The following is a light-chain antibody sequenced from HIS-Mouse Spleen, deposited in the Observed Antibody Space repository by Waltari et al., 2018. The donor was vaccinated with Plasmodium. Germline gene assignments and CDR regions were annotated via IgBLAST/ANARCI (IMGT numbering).Light chain of an antibody. J-gene: IGLJ3*02. V-gene: IGLV3-10*01. CDR2: DDS. Sequence: SYELTQPPSVSVSPGQTARITCSGDALPKKYAYWYQQKSGQAPVLGICDDSKRPSGIPERFSGSSSGTMATLTISGAQVEDEADYYCYSTDSSGNHRVFGGGTKLTVL. CDR1: ALPKKY. CDR3: YSTDSSGNHRV.